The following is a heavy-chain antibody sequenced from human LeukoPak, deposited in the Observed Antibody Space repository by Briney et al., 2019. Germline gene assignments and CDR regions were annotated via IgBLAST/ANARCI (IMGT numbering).Heavy chain of an antibody. CDR2: IRYHGSDK. J-gene: IGHJ4*02. Sequence: PGGSLRLSCAAPGFTFSNYGMHWVRQAPGKGLEWVAFIRYHGSDKYYADSVKGRFTISRDNSKNTLYLQMNSLRPEDTSVYFCARSPTSWYFDYWGQGTLVTVSS. D-gene: IGHD2-2*01. CDR1: GFTFSNYG. CDR3: ARSPTSWYFDY. V-gene: IGHV3-30*02.